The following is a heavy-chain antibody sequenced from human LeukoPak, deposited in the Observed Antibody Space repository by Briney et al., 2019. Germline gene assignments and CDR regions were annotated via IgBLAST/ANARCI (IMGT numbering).Heavy chain of an antibody. D-gene: IGHD3-3*01. CDR1: GYPFTTYY. V-gene: IGHV1-2*02. J-gene: IGHJ5*02. CDR2: INPNSGYT. Sequence: ASVKVSCEASGYPFTTYYIHWVRQAPGQGLEWLGWINPNSGYTNYAQKFQGRVTMTTDKSIRTAYMELTSLKSADTAVYYCARDFWSGYYIGDHWGQGTLVTVSS. CDR3: ARDFWSGYYIGDH.